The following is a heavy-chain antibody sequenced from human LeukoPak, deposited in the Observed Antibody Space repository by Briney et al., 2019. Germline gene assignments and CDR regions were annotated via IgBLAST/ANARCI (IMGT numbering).Heavy chain of an antibody. CDR2: VIPMLGIA. CDR3: ARGPVIYSSSSPGY. CDR1: GGTFSSYA. D-gene: IGHD6-6*01. J-gene: IGHJ4*02. V-gene: IGHV1-69*04. Sequence: ASVKVSCKASGGTFSSYAISWVRQAPGQGLEWMGRVIPMLGIANYAQKFQGRVTITADKSTSTAYMELSSLRSEDTAVYYCARGPVIYSSSSPGYWGQGTLVTVSS.